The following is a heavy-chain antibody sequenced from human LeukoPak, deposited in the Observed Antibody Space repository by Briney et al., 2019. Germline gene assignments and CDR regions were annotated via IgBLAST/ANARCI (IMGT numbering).Heavy chain of an antibody. J-gene: IGHJ5*02. CDR1: GGTFSSYA. CDR2: ISAYNGNT. V-gene: IGHV1-18*01. Sequence: ASVKVSCKASGGTFSSYAISWVRQAPGQGLEWTGWISAYNGNTNYAQKLQGRVTMTTDTSTSTAYMELRSLRSDDTAVYYCARVYCSGGSCPNWFDPWGQGTLVTVSS. CDR3: ARVYCSGGSCPNWFDP. D-gene: IGHD2-15*01.